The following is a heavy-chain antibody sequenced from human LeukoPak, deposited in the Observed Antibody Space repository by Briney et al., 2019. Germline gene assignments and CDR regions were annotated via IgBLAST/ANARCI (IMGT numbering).Heavy chain of an antibody. Sequence: SETLSLTCTVSGYSISSGYYWGWIRQPPAKGLEWLGFIYHSGSTYYNSSLKSRVTISIDTSKIHFSLKLSSVTAADTAVYYCARAGDDSSGYYFDYWGQGTLVTVSS. CDR1: GYSISSGYY. CDR2: IYHSGST. J-gene: IGHJ4*02. CDR3: ARAGDDSSGYYFDY. V-gene: IGHV4-38-2*02. D-gene: IGHD3-22*01.